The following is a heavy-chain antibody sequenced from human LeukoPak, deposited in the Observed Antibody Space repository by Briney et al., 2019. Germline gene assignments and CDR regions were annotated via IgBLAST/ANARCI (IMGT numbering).Heavy chain of an antibody. CDR3: AKGRVRQWLDDAFDI. D-gene: IGHD6-19*01. CDR2: ISYDGSNK. J-gene: IGHJ3*02. V-gene: IGHV3-30*18. CDR1: GFTFSSYG. Sequence: GGSLRLSCAASGFTFSSYGRHWVRQAPGKGLEWVAVISYDGSNKYYADSVKGRFTISRDNSKNTLYLQINSLRTEDTAVYYCAKGRVRQWLDDAFDIWGQGTMVTVSS.